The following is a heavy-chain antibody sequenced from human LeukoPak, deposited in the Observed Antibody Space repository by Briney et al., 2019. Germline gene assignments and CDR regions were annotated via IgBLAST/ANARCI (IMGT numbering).Heavy chain of an antibody. CDR2: INPSGGST. D-gene: IGHD4-17*01. CDR1: GGTFTSYY. CDR3: ARTVTTYAFDI. J-gene: IGHJ3*02. Sequence: GSSVKVSCKASGGTFTSYYMHWVRQAPGQGLEWMGIINPSGGSTSYAQKFQGRVTMTRDTSTSTVYMELSSLRSEYTAVYYCARTVTTYAFDIWGQGTMVTVSS. V-gene: IGHV1-46*01.